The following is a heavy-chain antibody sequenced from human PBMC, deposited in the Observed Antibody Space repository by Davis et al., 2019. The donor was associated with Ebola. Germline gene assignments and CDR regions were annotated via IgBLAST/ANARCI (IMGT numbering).Heavy chain of an antibody. CDR2: IYYSGST. CDR3: ARGERWYCSGGSCYSGSWFDP. Sequence: SETLSLTCTVSGGSISSSSYYWGWIRQPPGKGLEWIGSIYYSGSTYYNPSLKSRVTISVDTSKNQFSLKLSSVTAADTAVYYCARGERWYCSGGSCYSGSWFDPWGQGTLVTVSS. D-gene: IGHD2-15*01. J-gene: IGHJ5*02. V-gene: IGHV4-39*01. CDR1: GGSISSSSYY.